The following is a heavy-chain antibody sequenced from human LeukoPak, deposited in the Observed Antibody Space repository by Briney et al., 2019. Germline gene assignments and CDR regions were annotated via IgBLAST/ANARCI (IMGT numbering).Heavy chain of an antibody. CDR2: ISAYNGNT. Sequence: ASVKVSCKASGYTFTSYGISWVRQAPGQGLEWMGWISAYNGNTNYAQKLQGRVTMTTDTSTSTAYMELRSLRSDDTAVYYCATDHYYDSSGYNWGQGTLVTVSS. V-gene: IGHV1-18*01. CDR1: GYTFTSYG. J-gene: IGHJ4*02. D-gene: IGHD3-22*01. CDR3: ATDHYYDSSGYN.